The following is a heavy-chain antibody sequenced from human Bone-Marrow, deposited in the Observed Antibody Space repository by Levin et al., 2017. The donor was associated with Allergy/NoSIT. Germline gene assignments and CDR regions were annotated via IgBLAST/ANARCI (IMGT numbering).Heavy chain of an antibody. CDR3: AGDIRYYPFYMDV. Sequence: PGGSLRLSCAASGFTFSIYNMNWVRQAPGKGLEWVSYISSSSSTIYYTDSVKGRFTISRDNAKNSLYLQMNSLRDEDTAVYYCAGDIRYYPFYMDVWGKGTTVTVSS. CDR1: GFTFSIYN. V-gene: IGHV3-48*02. J-gene: IGHJ6*03. CDR2: ISSSSSTI.